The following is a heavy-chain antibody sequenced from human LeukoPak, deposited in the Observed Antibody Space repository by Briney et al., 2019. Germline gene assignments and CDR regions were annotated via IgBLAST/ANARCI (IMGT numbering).Heavy chain of an antibody. CDR3: AKLIVAKPYGAFDI. CDR2: FSGSGGRI. J-gene: IGHJ3*02. CDR1: GFTFSSYA. V-gene: IGHV3-23*01. D-gene: IGHD5-12*01. Sequence: PGGSLRLCCAASGFTFSSYAMSWVRQAPGKGLEWVSAFSGSGGRIYYADSVGGRVTISRDNSKNTLYLQMNSLRAEDTAVYYCAKLIVAKPYGAFDIWGQETIVTVSS.